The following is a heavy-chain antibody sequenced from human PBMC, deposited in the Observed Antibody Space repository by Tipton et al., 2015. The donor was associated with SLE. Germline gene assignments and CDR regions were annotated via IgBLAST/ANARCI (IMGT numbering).Heavy chain of an antibody. J-gene: IGHJ5*01. CDR2: IYPGNSDT. Sequence: QLVQSGAEVKKPGESLKISCKGSAYRFASYWIGWVRQMPGKGLEWMGIIYPGNSDTRYSQSFQGQVTISADRSINTAYVQWSNLKASDTAMYYCARTLGLNGSYYLLDSWGQGTLVTVSS. V-gene: IGHV5-51*03. D-gene: IGHD4-23*01. CDR1: AYRFASYW. CDR3: ARTLGLNGSYYLLDS.